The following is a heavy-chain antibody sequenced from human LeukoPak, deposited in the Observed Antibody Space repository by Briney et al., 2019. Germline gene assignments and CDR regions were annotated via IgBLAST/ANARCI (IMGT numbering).Heavy chain of an antibody. CDR1: GFTFTDFY. Sequence: PGGSLRLSCAASGFTFTDFYMSWIRQAPGKGLEWVSYINSGGSPIYYADSVKGRFTISRDNAKNSLYLQMNSLRAEDTAVYYCARPSSASDAFDIWGQGTMVTVSS. J-gene: IGHJ3*02. CDR2: INSGGSPI. D-gene: IGHD6-6*01. CDR3: ARPSSASDAFDI. V-gene: IGHV3-11*04.